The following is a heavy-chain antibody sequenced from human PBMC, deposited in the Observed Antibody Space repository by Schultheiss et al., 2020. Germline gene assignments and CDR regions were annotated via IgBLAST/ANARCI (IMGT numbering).Heavy chain of an antibody. V-gene: IGHV4-31*03. CDR3: AREILFYWYFDL. D-gene: IGHD2-21*01. Sequence: TLSITCTVSGGSISSGGYYWSWIRQHPGKGLEWIGYIHHSGSTYYNPSLKSRVTISVDTSKNQFSLKLSSVTAADTAVYYCAREILFYWYFDLWGRGTLVTVSS. CDR2: IHHSGST. CDR1: GGSISSGGYY. J-gene: IGHJ2*01.